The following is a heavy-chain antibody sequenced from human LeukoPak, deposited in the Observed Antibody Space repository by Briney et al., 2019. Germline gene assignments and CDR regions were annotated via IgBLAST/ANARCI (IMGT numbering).Heavy chain of an antibody. CDR3: ARNSRVVPAHPFDY. V-gene: IGHV4-31*03. D-gene: IGHD2-2*01. Sequence: SETLSLTCTVSGGSISSGGYYWSWIRQHPGTGLEWIGYIYYSGSTYYNPSLKSRVTISVDTSKNQFSLKLSSVTAADTAVHYCARNSRVVPAHPFDYWGQGTLVTVSS. CDR1: GGSISSGGYY. CDR2: IYYSGST. J-gene: IGHJ4*02.